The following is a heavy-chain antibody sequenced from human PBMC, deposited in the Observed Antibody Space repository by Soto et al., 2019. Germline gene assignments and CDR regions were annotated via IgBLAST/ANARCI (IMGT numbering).Heavy chain of an antibody. CDR1: GFTFRNYV. J-gene: IGHJ4*02. CDR2: ISGSGDST. D-gene: IGHD2-15*01. V-gene: IGHV3-23*01. Sequence: SLRLSCGASGFTFRNYVMSWVRQAPGKGLKWVSAISGSGDSTYYADSVKGRFTISRDNSKNTLDLQMNSLRAEDTATYYCAKDSCSGGSCYPTHFDCWGQGTLVTVS. CDR3: AKDSCSGGSCYPTHFDC.